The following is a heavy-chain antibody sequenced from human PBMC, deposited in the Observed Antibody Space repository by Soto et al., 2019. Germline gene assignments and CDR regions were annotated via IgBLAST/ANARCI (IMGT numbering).Heavy chain of an antibody. Sequence: SETLSLTCTVSGGSISSNYWTWIRQPPGKGLEWIGYVYNSGSTNYNPSLKSRVTVSEDTSKSQFSLKVNSMTAADTAVYYCARYRREAVAGYTLDNWGQGILVTVSS. CDR1: GGSISSNY. V-gene: IGHV4-59*01. CDR2: VYNSGST. D-gene: IGHD6-13*01. CDR3: ARYRREAVAGYTLDN. J-gene: IGHJ4*02.